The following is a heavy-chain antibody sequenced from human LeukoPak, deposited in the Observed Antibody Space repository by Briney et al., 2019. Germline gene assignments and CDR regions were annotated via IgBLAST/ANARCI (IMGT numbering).Heavy chain of an antibody. J-gene: IGHJ4*02. Sequence: GGSLRLSCGAPVLMFHDYAVHGVPQTPGKGLEWVSLISRDGGSNFYADSVKGRFTISRDNSKNSLYLRRNSLRSDDTALYYCAGESESSGWYDYWGQRTLVTVSS. D-gene: IGHD6-19*01. CDR1: VLMFHDYA. CDR3: AGESESSGWYDY. V-gene: IGHV3-43*01. CDR2: ISRDGGSN.